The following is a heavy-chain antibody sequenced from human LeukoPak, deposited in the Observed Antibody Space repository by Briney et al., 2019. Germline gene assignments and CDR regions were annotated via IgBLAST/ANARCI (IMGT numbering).Heavy chain of an antibody. D-gene: IGHD3-9*01. CDR1: GFTFSTYS. CDR3: AKSSRLRYFDWLFNYYYMDV. Sequence: PGGSLRLSCAASGFTFSTYSINWVRQAPGKGLEWVANIKQDGSEKYYVDSVKGRFTISRDNSKNTLYLQMNSLRAEDTAVYYCAKSSRLRYFDWLFNYYYMDVWGKGTTVTISS. V-gene: IGHV3-7*01. J-gene: IGHJ6*03. CDR2: IKQDGSEK.